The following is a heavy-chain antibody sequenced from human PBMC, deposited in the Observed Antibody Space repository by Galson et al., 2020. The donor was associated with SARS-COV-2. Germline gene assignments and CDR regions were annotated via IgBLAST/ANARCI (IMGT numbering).Heavy chain of an antibody. CDR1: GYSFTSYW. V-gene: IGHV5-51*01. D-gene: IGHD3-10*01. J-gene: IGHJ5*02. CDR3: ARGRTYYYGSGSYPDSNWFDP. Sequence: KVSCKGSGYSFTSYWIGWVRQMPGKGLEWMGIIYPGDSDTRYSPSFQGQVTISADKSISTAYLQWSSLKASDTAMYYCARGRTYYYGSGSYPDSNWFDPWGQGTLVTVSS. CDR2: IYPGDSDT.